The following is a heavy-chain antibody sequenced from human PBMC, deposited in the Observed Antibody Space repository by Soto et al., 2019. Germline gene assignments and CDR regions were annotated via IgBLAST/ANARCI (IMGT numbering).Heavy chain of an antibody. CDR2: INPSGGST. CDR1: GYTFTSYG. J-gene: IGHJ4*02. D-gene: IGHD1-26*01. V-gene: IGHV1-46*01. CDR3: ARDESGSLTV. Sequence: ASVKVSCKASGYTFTSYGISWVRQAPGQGLEWMGIINPSGGSTSYAQKFQGRVTMTRDTSTITVYMELSSLRSEDAAVYYCARDESGSLTVWGQGTLVTVSS.